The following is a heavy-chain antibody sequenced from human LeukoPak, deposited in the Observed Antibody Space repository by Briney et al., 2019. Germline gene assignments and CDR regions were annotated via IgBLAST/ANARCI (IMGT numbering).Heavy chain of an antibody. D-gene: IGHD3-22*01. CDR3: ARQDYYDSSGYYYRWFDP. Sequence: GGSLKISCKGSGYSFTSYWIGWVRQMPGKGLEWMGIIYPGDSDTRYSPSFQGQVTISADKSISTAYLQWSSLKASDTAMYYCARQDYYDSSGYYYRWFDPWGQGTLVTVSS. CDR1: GYSFTSYW. V-gene: IGHV5-51*01. J-gene: IGHJ5*02. CDR2: IYPGDSDT.